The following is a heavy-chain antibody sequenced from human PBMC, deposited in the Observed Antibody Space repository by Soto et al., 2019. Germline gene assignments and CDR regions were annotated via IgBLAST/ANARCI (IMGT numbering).Heavy chain of an antibody. D-gene: IGHD4-17*01. CDR1: GYTLTELS. CDR3: ARGAYGDSSMYWFDP. V-gene: IGHV1-24*01. J-gene: IGHJ5*02. CDR2: FNPVVGKA. Sequence: ASVKVSCKVSGYTLTELSMDGVRQAPGKGLEWMGGFNPVVGKAIYAQKCQGRVTMTADESTSTAYMELGSLRSEDTAVYYCARGAYGDSSMYWFDPWGQGTLVTVSS.